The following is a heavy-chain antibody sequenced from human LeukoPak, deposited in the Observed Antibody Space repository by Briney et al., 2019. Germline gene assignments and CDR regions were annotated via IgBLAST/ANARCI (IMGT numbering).Heavy chain of an antibody. CDR1: GGSISSSSYY. CDR2: IYYSGST. V-gene: IGHV4-39*01. D-gene: IGHD6-13*01. J-gene: IGHJ4*02. CDR3: ARRSHRYSSSWQTFDY. Sequence: SETLSLTCTVSGGSISSSSYYWGWIRQPPGKGLEWIGSIYYSGSTYYNPSLKSRVTISVDTSKNQFSLKLSSVTAADTAVYYCARRSHRYSSSWQTFDYWGQGTLVTVSS.